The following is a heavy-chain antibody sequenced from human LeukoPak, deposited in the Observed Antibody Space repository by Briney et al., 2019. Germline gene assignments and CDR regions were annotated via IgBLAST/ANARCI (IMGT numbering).Heavy chain of an antibody. Sequence: PGGSLRLSCAASGFTFSSYSMNWVRQAPGKGLEWVSYISSSSSTIYYADSVKGRFTISRDNAKNSLYLQMNSLRAEDTAVYYCARGVIVVVVAAHFDYWGQGTLVTVSS. D-gene: IGHD2-15*01. CDR1: GFTFSSYS. J-gene: IGHJ4*02. CDR2: ISSSSSTI. V-gene: IGHV3-48*01. CDR3: ARGVIVVVVAAHFDY.